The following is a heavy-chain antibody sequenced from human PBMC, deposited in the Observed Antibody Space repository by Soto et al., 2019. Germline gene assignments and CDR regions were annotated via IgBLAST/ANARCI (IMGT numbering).Heavy chain of an antibody. D-gene: IGHD3-16*02. CDR2: MNPNSGNT. Sequence: ASVKVSCKASGYTFTSYDINWVRQATGQGLEWMGWMNPNSGNTGYAQKFQGRVTMTRNTSISTAYMELSSLRSEDTAVYYCASSDFVYFWGSYRHPPRGDAFDFWGQGTMVTVSS. CDR3: ASSDFVYFWGSYRHPPRGDAFDF. V-gene: IGHV1-8*01. J-gene: IGHJ3*01. CDR1: GYTFTSYD.